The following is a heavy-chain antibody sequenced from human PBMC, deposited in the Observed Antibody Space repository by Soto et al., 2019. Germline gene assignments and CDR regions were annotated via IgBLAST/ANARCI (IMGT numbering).Heavy chain of an antibody. J-gene: IGHJ4*02. CDR3: ANDHLMTPVTTVGY. V-gene: IGHV3-30*18. D-gene: IGHD4-17*01. Sequence: QVQLVESGGGVVQPGRSLRLSCAASGFTFSNYGRHWVRPAPGKGLEWVAVISYHGRAKYYADSVKARFTLSIDNAKNTLYLEMNSLRADETAVYYCANDHLMTPVTTVGYWGQGTLVTVSS. CDR1: GFTFSNYG. CDR2: ISYHGRAK.